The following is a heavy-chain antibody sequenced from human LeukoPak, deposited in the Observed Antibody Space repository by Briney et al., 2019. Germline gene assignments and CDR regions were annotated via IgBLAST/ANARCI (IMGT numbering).Heavy chain of an antibody. D-gene: IGHD6-13*01. J-gene: IGHJ3*02. V-gene: IGHV1-2*02. CDR3: ARDADSSSGEAFDI. CDR2: INPNTGDT. CDR1: GYTFTAYY. Sequence: SVKVSCKASGYTFTAYYMNWVRQAPGQGLEWMGWINPNTGDTNYAQKFQGRVTMTRDTSISTAYMELSRLRSDDTAVYYCARDADSSSGEAFDIWGQGTMVTVSS.